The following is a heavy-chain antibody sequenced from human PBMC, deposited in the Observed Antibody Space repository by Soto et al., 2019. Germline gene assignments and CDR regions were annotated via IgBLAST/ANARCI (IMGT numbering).Heavy chain of an antibody. CDR1: GDSVSSNSAA. J-gene: IGHJ6*02. Sequence: SQTLSLTCAISGDSVSSNSAAWNWIRQSPSRGLEWLGRTYYRSKWYNDYAVSVKSRITLNPDTSKNQFSLQLNSVTPEDTAVYYCARGQRITIFGVVMLRGMDVWGQGTTVTVSS. CDR3: ARGQRITIFGVVMLRGMDV. CDR2: TYYRSKWYN. D-gene: IGHD3-3*01. V-gene: IGHV6-1*01.